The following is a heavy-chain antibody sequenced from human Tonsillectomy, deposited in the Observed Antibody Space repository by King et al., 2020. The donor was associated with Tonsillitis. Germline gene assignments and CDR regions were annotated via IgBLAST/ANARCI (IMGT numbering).Heavy chain of an antibody. CDR1: GFTFSNAW. D-gene: IGHD1-26*01. CDR3: TTEVGATSVEGYYFDY. CDR2: IKSKTDGGTT. V-gene: IGHV3-15*01. J-gene: IGHJ4*02. Sequence: VQLVESGGGLVKPGGSLRLSCAASGFTFSNAWMSWVRQAPGKGLEWVGRIKSKTDGGTTDYAAPVKARFTIPRDDSKNTLYLQMNSLKTADTAVYYCTTEVGATSVEGYYFDYWGQGTLVTVSS.